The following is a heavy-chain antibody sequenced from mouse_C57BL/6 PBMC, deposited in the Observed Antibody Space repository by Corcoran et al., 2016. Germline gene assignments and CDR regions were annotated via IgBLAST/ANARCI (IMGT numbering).Heavy chain of an antibody. J-gene: IGHJ4*01. Sequence: QVQLQQSGAELVRPGTSVKMSCKASGYTFTNYWIGWAKQRPGHGLEWIGDIYPGGGYTNYNEKFKGKATLTADKSSSTAYMQFSSLTSEDSAIYYCARSGPMGGYYYAMDYWGQGTSVTVSS. CDR3: ARSGPMGGYYYAMDY. CDR1: GYTFTNYW. D-gene: IGHD3-2*02. CDR2: IYPGGGYT. V-gene: IGHV1-63*01.